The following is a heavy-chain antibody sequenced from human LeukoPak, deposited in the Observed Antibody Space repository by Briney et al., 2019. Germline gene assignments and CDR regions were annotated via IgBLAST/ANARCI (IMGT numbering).Heavy chain of an antibody. Sequence: PSETLSLTCSVSGYSISSAYYWGWIRQPPGKGLEWIGTMYHSGSTNYNPSLKSRVTISVDTSKNQFSLKPSSVTAADTAVYYCARRLYNSGWYWWGQGTMVTVSS. CDR1: GYSISSAYY. CDR2: MYHSGST. J-gene: IGHJ3*01. V-gene: IGHV4-38-2*02. D-gene: IGHD6-19*01. CDR3: ARRLYNSGWYW.